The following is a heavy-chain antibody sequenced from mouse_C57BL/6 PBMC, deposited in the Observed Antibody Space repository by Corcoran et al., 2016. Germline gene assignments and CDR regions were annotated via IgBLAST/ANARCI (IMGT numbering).Heavy chain of an antibody. CDR2: MNIYSGVP. V-gene: IGHV9-3*01. D-gene: IGHD2-5*01. CDR1: GYTFTTYG. J-gene: IGHJ1*03. CDR3: ARDSNWYFDV. Sequence: QIQLVQSGPELKKPGDTVKISCKASGYTFTTYGMSWMKQAPGKGLKWMGWMNIYSGVPTYADDFKGRFALSLETSASTAYLEINNLKSEDTATYFCARDSNWYFDVWGIGTTVTVSS.